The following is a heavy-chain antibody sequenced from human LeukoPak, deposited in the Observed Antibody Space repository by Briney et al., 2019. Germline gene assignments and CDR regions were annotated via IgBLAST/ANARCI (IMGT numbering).Heavy chain of an antibody. CDR2: INHSGST. CDR1: GGSFSGYY. Sequence: PSETLSLTCAVYGGSFSGYYWSWIRQPPGKGLEWIGEINHSGSTNYNPSLKSRVTISVDTSKNQFSRKLSSVTAADTAVYYCARGENDFWSGYYRGYYMDVWGKGTTVTVSS. D-gene: IGHD3-3*01. CDR3: ARGENDFWSGYYRGYYMDV. J-gene: IGHJ6*03. V-gene: IGHV4-34*01.